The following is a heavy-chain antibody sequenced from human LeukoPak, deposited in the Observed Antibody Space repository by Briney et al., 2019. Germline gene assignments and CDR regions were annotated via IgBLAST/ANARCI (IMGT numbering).Heavy chain of an antibody. Sequence: GGSLRLSCAASGFSFRTYWMSWVRQAPGKGLEWVANIKQDGSEKNYLDSVKGRFTISRDNAKNSLDLQMNSLRAEDTAAYYCARSGSSMEYWGQGTLVTVSS. CDR1: GFSFRTYW. V-gene: IGHV3-7*01. D-gene: IGHD3-10*01. CDR2: IKQDGSEK. J-gene: IGHJ4*02. CDR3: ARSGSSMEY.